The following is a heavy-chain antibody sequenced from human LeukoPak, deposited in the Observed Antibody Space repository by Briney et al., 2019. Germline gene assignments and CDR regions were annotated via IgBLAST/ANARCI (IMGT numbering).Heavy chain of an antibody. J-gene: IGHJ6*03. Sequence: PGGSLRLSCAASGFTFSSYGMHWVRQAPGKGREWVAIIWSDGTNKYYADSVKGRFTISGDTSKNILYLQMNGLRAEDTAVYYCAKSLVSVDSGSYYHYYYMDVWGKGPTVTVSS. V-gene: IGHV3-33*06. CDR2: IWSDGTNK. CDR3: AKSLVSVDSGSYYHYYYMDV. D-gene: IGHD1-26*01. CDR1: GFTFSSYG.